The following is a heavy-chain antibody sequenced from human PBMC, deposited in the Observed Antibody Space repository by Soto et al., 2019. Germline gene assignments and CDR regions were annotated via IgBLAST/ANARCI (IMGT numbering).Heavy chain of an antibody. J-gene: IGHJ4*02. D-gene: IGHD3-10*01. Sequence: PSETLSLTCTVSGGSIGSSSYYWGWIRQPPGKGLEWIGSIYYSGSTYYNPSLKSRVTISVDTSKNQFSLKLSSVTAADTAVYYCASMVRGVPIDYWGQGTLVTVSS. V-gene: IGHV4-39*01. CDR2: IYYSGST. CDR1: GGSIGSSSYY. CDR3: ASMVRGVPIDY.